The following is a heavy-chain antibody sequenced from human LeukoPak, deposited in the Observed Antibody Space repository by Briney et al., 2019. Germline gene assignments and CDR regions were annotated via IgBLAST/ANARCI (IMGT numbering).Heavy chain of an antibody. Sequence: GESLKISCKGSGYSFTSYWIGWVRQMPGKGLEWMGIVHPGDSDTRYGPSFQGQVTISADKSISTAYLQWSSLKASDTAMYYCARLAERGSSCFDYWGQGTLVTVSS. CDR2: VHPGDSDT. CDR1: GYSFTSYW. CDR3: ARLAERGSSCFDY. V-gene: IGHV5-51*01. J-gene: IGHJ4*02. D-gene: IGHD6-13*01.